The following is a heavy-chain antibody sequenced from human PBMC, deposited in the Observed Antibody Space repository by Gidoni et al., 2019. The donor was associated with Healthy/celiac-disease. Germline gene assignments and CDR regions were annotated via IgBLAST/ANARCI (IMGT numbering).Heavy chain of an antibody. CDR2: IDWDDDK. J-gene: IGHJ3*02. Sequence: QVTLRESGPALVKPTQTLTLTCTFSGFSLSTSGMCVSWIRQPPGKALEWLALIDWDDDKYYSTSLKTRLTISKDTSKNQVVLTMTNMDPVDTATYYCARSEASDDSEILNAFDIWGQGTMVTVSS. V-gene: IGHV2-70*01. CDR1: GFSLSTSGMC. CDR3: ARSEASDDSEILNAFDI. D-gene: IGHD2-21*01.